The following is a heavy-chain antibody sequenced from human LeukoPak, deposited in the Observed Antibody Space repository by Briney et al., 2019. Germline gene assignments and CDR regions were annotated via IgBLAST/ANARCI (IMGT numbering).Heavy chain of an antibody. Sequence: HPGRSLRLSCAASGFTFSSYWMHSVRQAPGKGLEWVAFIRYDGSNKYYADSVKGRFTISRDNSKNTLYLQMNSLRAEDTAVYYCAKSPPIVATYFDYWGQGTLVTVSS. D-gene: IGHD5-12*01. V-gene: IGHV3-30*02. CDR2: IRYDGSNK. CDR3: AKSPPIVATYFDY. J-gene: IGHJ4*02. CDR1: GFTFSSYW.